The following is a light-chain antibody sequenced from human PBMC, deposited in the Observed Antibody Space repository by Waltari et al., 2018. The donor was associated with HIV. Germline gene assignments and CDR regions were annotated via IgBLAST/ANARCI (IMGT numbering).Light chain of an antibody. CDR3: GTWDSSLNTPV. CDR2: HNN. J-gene: IGLJ2*01. Sequence: QPVLTQPPSVSAAPGRSVTNTCSGSTSNIETNYVSWYQQIPGTAPKLLIYHNNKRPSGIPERFSGSKSATSATLGITGRQTGDEAEYFCGTWDSSLNTPVFGGGSRLTVL. V-gene: IGLV1-51*01. CDR1: TSNIETNY.